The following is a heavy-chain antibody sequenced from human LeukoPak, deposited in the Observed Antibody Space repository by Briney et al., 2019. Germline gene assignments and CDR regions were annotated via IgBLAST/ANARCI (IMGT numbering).Heavy chain of an antibody. J-gene: IGHJ6*02. CDR3: ARIYCSSTSCYIGAYYYYGMDV. D-gene: IGHD2-2*02. V-gene: IGHV1-18*01. Sequence: GASVKVSCKASGYTFTSYGISGVRQAPGQGLEWMGGISAFNGNTNYAQKLQGRVTMTTDTSTSTAYMELRSLRSDDTAVYYCARIYCSSTSCYIGAYYYYGMDVWGQGTTVTVSS. CDR2: ISAFNGNT. CDR1: GYTFTSYG.